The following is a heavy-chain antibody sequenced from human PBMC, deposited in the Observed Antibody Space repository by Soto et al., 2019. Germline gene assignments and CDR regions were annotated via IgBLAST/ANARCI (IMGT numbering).Heavy chain of an antibody. CDR3: ARGLSHDSSQMVGDY. D-gene: IGHD3-22*01. J-gene: IGHJ4*02. Sequence: SETLSLTCTVSGGSFSSYYWSWIRQPPGKGLEWIGYIYFSGSTNYTPTLKSRVTISVDTSKSQFSLRLSSVTAADTAVYYCARGLSHDSSQMVGDYWGQGTLVTVSS. CDR1: GGSFSSYY. V-gene: IGHV4-59*12. CDR2: IYFSGST.